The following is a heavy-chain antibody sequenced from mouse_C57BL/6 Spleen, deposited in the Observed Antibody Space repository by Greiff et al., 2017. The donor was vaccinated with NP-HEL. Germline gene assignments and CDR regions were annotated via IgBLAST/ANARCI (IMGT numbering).Heavy chain of an antibody. V-gene: IGHV5-4*01. D-gene: IGHD2-1*01. J-gene: IGHJ4*01. CDR3: ARDGNYALYAMDY. Sequence: EVKLMESGGGLVKPGGSLKLSCAASGFTFSSYAMSWVRQTPEKRLEWVATISDGGSYTYYPDNVKGRFTISRDNAKNNLYLQMSHLKSEDTAMYYCARDGNYALYAMDYWGQGTSVTVSS. CDR1: GFTFSSYA. CDR2: ISDGGSYT.